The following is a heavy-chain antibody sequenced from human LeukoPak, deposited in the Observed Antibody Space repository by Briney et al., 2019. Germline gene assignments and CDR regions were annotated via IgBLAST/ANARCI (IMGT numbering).Heavy chain of an antibody. CDR2: ISAYNGNT. CDR1: GYTFTTYG. V-gene: IGHV1-18*01. J-gene: IGHJ4*02. CDR3: ARAAYGLTYDY. Sequence: GASVKVSCKASGYTFTTYGINWVRQAPGQGLEWMGWISAYNGNTNYAQNLQGRVTLTTDTSASTAYMELRSLRSDDTAVYYCARAAYGLTYDYWGQGTLVTVSS. D-gene: IGHD3-16*01.